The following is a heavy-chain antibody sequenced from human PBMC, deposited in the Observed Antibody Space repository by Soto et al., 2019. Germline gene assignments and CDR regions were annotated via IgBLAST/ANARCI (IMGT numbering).Heavy chain of an antibody. Sequence: PGGSLILSCAASGFTFYYYAMHWVRQAPGKGLEWVSGISWNSGSIGYADSVKGRFTISRDNAKNSLYLQMNSLRAEDTALYYCAKDHSSSWPRYYFDYWGQGTLVTVSS. CDR1: GFTFYYYA. D-gene: IGHD6-13*01. CDR3: AKDHSSSWPRYYFDY. CDR2: ISWNSGSI. V-gene: IGHV3-9*01. J-gene: IGHJ4*02.